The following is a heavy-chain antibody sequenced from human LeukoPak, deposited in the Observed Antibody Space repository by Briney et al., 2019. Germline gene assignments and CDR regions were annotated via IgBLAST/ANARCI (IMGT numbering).Heavy chain of an antibody. V-gene: IGHV4-34*01. Sequence: SETLSLTCAVYGGSFSGYYWSWIRQPPGKGLEWIGEINHSGSTNYNPSLKSRVTISVDTSKNQFSLKLSSVTAADTAVYYCARDYYGSVSYSNWFDPWGQGTTVTVSS. CDR3: ARDYYGSVSYSNWFDP. J-gene: IGHJ5*02. CDR2: INHSGST. CDR1: GGSFSGYY. D-gene: IGHD3-10*01.